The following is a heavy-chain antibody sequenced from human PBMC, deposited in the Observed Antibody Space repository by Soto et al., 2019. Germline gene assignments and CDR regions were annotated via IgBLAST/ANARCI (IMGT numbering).Heavy chain of an antibody. CDR3: ARDRASGEIKYFQH. Sequence: QVQLVESGGGVVQPGRSLRLSCAASGFTFSSYGMHWVRQAPGKGLEWVAFIWYDGSNKYYADSVKGRFTISRDNSKNTLFLQMNSLRAEDTAVYYCARDRASGEIKYFQHWGQGILVTVSS. J-gene: IGHJ1*01. D-gene: IGHD3-10*01. CDR2: IWYDGSNK. CDR1: GFTFSSYG. V-gene: IGHV3-33*01.